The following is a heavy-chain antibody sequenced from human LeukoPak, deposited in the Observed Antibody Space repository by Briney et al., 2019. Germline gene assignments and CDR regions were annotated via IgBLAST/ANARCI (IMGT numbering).Heavy chain of an antibody. CDR2: ISYDGSNK. CDR1: GFTFSSYA. D-gene: IGHD2-15*01. Sequence: GGSLRLSCAASGFTFSSYAMHWVRQAPGKGLEGVAVISYDGSNKYYAHSVKGRFTISRDNSKNTLHLQMNSLRAEDTAVYYCAKEEGRYCSGVSCNEGVIYWGQGTLVSVSS. V-gene: IGHV3-30*04. CDR3: AKEEGRYCSGVSCNEGVIY. J-gene: IGHJ4*02.